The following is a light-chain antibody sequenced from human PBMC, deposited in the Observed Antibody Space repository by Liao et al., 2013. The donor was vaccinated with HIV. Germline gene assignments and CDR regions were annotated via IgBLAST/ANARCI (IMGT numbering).Light chain of an antibody. J-gene: IGLJ3*02. Sequence: SYELTQPPSVSVSPGQTASITCSGDKLGDKYVCWYQRKPGQSPLLVIYQDNKRPSGIPERFSGSNSGNTATLTISGTQAMDEADYYCQAWDTSTANWVFGGGTKLTVL. CDR2: QDN. CDR1: KLGDKY. CDR3: QAWDTSTANWV. V-gene: IGLV3-1*01.